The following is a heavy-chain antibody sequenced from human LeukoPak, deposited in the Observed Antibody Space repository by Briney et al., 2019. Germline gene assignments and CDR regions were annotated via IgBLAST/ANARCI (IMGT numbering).Heavy chain of an antibody. D-gene: IGHD6-19*01. CDR1: GFSLTTSAMF. CDR2: IDWDDDK. Sequence: SGPTLVNPTQTLTLTCTFSGFSLTTSAMFVSWIRQPPGKALEWLARIDWDDDKYYNTSLKTRLTISKDTSKNQVVLTMTNMDPVDTSTYYCARMYSSGWYYFDYWGQGTLVTVSS. CDR3: ARMYSSGWYYFDY. J-gene: IGHJ4*02. V-gene: IGHV2-70*11.